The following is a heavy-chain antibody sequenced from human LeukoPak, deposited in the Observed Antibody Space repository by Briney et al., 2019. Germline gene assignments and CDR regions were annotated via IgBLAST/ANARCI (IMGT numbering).Heavy chain of an antibody. D-gene: IGHD3-3*01. J-gene: IGHJ6*03. CDR2: IRSEAFGGTT. CDR1: GLTFGNYV. CDR3: ARDDFRSGYFLPYYMDV. Sequence: PGGSLRLTCTTSGLTFGNYVMNWVGQAPGKGLERVGFIRSEAFGGTTEYAASVKGRFTISRDDYRGIAYLQMNNLNTEDTAVYYCARDDFRSGYFLPYYMDVWGTGTTVIVSS. V-gene: IGHV3-49*04.